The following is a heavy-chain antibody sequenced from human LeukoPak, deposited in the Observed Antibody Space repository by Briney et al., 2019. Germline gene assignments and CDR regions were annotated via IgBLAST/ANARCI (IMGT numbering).Heavy chain of an antibody. Sequence: SETLSLTCTVSGGSISSYYWSWVRQPPGKGLEWIGYIYNSGSTNYNPSLKSRVTISVDTSKNQFSLKLTAVTAADTAVYYCARETPGAGHFDYWGQGSLVTVSS. V-gene: IGHV4-59*01. D-gene: IGHD7-27*01. CDR2: IYNSGST. CDR3: ARETPGAGHFDY. J-gene: IGHJ4*02. CDR1: GGSISSYY.